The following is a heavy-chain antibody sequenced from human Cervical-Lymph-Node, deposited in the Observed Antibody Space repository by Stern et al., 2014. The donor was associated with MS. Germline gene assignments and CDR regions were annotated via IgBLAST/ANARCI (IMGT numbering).Heavy chain of an antibody. CDR3: ARGLLGSENAFDI. V-gene: IGHV1-18*01. J-gene: IGHJ3*02. CDR2: MSSYNENT. CDR1: GYTFTSYG. Sequence: QVQLVQYGAAVKKPGASVKVSCKASGYTFTSYGISWVRQAHGQELEWVGWMSSYNENTNQDQKFQGRVTLTTDTSTSTAYMELRSLRSDDTAVYYCARGLLGSENAFDIWGQGTMVTVSS. D-gene: IGHD2-15*01.